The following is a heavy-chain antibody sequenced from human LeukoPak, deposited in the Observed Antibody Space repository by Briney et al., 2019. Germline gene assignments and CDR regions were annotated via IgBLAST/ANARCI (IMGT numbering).Heavy chain of an antibody. Sequence: SETLSLTCIVSGGSISSGDYYWSWIRQPPGKGLEWIGYIYYSGSTNYNPSLKSRVTISVDTSKNQFSLKLSSVTAADTAVYYCARGPNSSAWYGRDGMDVWDQGTTVTVSS. CDR1: GGSISSGDYY. V-gene: IGHV4-30-4*01. J-gene: IGHJ6*02. D-gene: IGHD6-19*01. CDR2: IYYSGST. CDR3: ARGPNSSAWYGRDGMDV.